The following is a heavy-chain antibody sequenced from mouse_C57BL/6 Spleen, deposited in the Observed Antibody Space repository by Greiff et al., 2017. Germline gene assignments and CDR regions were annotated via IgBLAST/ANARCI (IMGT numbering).Heavy chain of an antibody. V-gene: IGHV1-55*01. J-gene: IGHJ4*01. CDR3: AGGAIYYDYDDAMDY. CDR1: GYTFTSYW. CDR2: IYPGSGST. D-gene: IGHD2-4*01. Sequence: QVKLQQPGAELVKPGASVKMSCKASGYTFTSYWITWVKQRPGQGLEWIGDIYPGSGSTNYNEKFKSKATLTVDTSSSTAYMQLSSLTSEDSAVYYCAGGAIYYDYDDAMDYWGQGTSVTVSS.